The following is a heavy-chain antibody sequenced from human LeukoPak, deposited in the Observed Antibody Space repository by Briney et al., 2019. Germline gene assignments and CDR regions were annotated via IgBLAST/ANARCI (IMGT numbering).Heavy chain of an antibody. D-gene: IGHD6-19*01. Sequence: SETLSLTCTVSGGSISSHYWSWIRQPPGKGLEWIGYIYYSGSTNYNPSLKSRVTISVDTSKNQFSLRQSSVTAADTAVYFCARHEGLARPFDYWGQGTLVPVSS. J-gene: IGHJ4*02. CDR1: GGSISSHY. CDR2: IYYSGST. CDR3: ARHEGLARPFDY. V-gene: IGHV4-59*08.